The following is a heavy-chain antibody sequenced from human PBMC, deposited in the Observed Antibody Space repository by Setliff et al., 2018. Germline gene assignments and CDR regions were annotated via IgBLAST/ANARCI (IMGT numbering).Heavy chain of an antibody. CDR1: GGTFSDYY. CDR3: AKGDGGYPSDS. D-gene: IGHD2-15*01. V-gene: IGHV4-34*01. J-gene: IGHJ4*02. CDR2: INHRGST. Sequence: SETLSLTCAAYGGTFSDYYWTWIRQPPGNGLEWIGEINHRGSTNYNPSLKSRATISVDTSKNQFSLKLSSVTAADTAVYYCAKGDGGYPSDSWGQGILVTVSS.